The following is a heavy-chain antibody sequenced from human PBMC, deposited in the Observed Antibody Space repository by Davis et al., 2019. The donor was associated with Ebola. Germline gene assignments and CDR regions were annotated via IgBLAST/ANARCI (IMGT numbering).Heavy chain of an antibody. CDR3: ARGALGVTTRHFDY. V-gene: IGHV3-33*01. Sequence: PGGSLRLSCAVSGFTLSNYGLHCPRQAPGKGVEWVGVIRFDGIKKYYAESVKGRFTISRDNSNNTLYLQMSGLRVEDTAVYYWARGALGVTTRHFDYWGQGTLVTVSS. D-gene: IGHD4-17*01. CDR1: GFTLSNYG. CDR2: IRFDGIKK. J-gene: IGHJ4*02.